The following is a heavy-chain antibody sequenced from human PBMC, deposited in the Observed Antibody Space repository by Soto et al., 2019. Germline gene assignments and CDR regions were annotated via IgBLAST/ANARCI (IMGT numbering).Heavy chain of an antibody. J-gene: IGHJ4*02. V-gene: IGHV4-59*03. Sequence: SETLSLTCAVSGDSMNNYYWSWIRQAPGRTLGWIGNIFYSGTTTYNPSLESRVTMSVVTSRNQFFLQLHAVDAADTAVYYCATLRTILAPAFDYWGQGTLVTVSS. CDR2: IFYSGTT. CDR3: ATLRTILAPAFDY. D-gene: IGHD3-3*01. CDR1: GDSMNNYY.